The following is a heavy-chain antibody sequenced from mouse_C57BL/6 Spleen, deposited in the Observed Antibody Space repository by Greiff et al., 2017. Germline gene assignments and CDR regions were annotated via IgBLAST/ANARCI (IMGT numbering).Heavy chain of an antibody. J-gene: IGHJ4*01. Sequence: VQLQQSVAELVRPGASVKLSCTASGFNIKNTYMHRVKQRPEQGLEWIGRIDPANGNTKYAPKFQGKATITADTSSNTAYLQLSSLTSEDTAIYYCARDHDAMDYWGQGTSVTVSS. CDR3: ARDHDAMDY. V-gene: IGHV14-3*01. CDR2: IDPANGNT. CDR1: GFNIKNTY.